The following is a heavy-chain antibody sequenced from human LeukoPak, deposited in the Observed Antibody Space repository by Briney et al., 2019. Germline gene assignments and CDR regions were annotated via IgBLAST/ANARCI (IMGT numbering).Heavy chain of an antibody. CDR1: GFTFIDYT. V-gene: IGHV3-21*01. J-gene: IGHJ4*02. Sequence: KPGGSLRLSCAASGFTFIDYTMNWVRQAPGKGLEWVSSISSSSGFIYYADSVKGRFTISRDNAKNSLYLQMNSLRAEDTAVYYCARVAVADFDYWGQGTLVTVSS. CDR2: ISSSSGFI. CDR3: ARVAVADFDY. D-gene: IGHD6-19*01.